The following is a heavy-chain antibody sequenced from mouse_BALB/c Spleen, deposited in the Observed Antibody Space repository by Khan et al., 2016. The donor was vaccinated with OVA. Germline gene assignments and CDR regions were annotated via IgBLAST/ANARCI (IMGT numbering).Heavy chain of an antibody. V-gene: IGHV2-6-1*01. Sequence: QVQLKESGPGLVAPSQSLSITCTISGFSLANYGVHWVRQPPGKGLEWLVVIWSDGTTTYNSALKSRLSISRDTSTSQASLIMNSLQTDDTAMYYCARQPYYHYYIMDYWGQGTSVTVSS. CDR2: IWSDGTT. CDR1: GFSLANYG. CDR3: ARQPYYHYYIMDY. J-gene: IGHJ4*01. D-gene: IGHD2-10*01.